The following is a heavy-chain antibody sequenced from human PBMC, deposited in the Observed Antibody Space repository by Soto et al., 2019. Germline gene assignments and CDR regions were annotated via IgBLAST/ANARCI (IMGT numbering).Heavy chain of an antibody. V-gene: IGHV1-69*13. Sequence: ASVKVSCKASGGTFNKFAFSWVRQAPGQGFEWMGGIIPVFRSDNYAQRFRGRITITADEYTSTVYLYLNDLRSDDTAVYYCARPYCAPDNCPLFYYFVDLWGLGTTVTVSS. CDR2: IIPVFRSD. CDR1: GGTFNKFA. D-gene: IGHD2-21*01. J-gene: IGHJ6*02. CDR3: ARPYCAPDNCPLFYYFVDL.